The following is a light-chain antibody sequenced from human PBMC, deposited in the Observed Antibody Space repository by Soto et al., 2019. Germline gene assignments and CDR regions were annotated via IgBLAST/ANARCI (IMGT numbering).Light chain of an antibody. Sequence: DIQLTQSPSFLSASVGDRVTITCRASQDINTYLAWYQQKPGKAPKLLIFAASTLQNGAPTRFSGSGSGTEFHVTITSLQPEDFATYYCQQRKSYPLTFGQGTRLEIK. CDR1: QDINTY. V-gene: IGKV1-9*01. J-gene: IGKJ5*01. CDR3: QQRKSYPLT. CDR2: AAS.